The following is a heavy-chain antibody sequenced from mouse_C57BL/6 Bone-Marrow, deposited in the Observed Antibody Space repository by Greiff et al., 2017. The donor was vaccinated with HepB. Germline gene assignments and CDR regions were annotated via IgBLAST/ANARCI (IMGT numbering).Heavy chain of an antibody. CDR3: ARRDGYHVYYAMDY. V-gene: IGHV1-81*01. CDR1: GYTFTSYG. J-gene: IGHJ4*01. Sequence: VKLMESGAELARPGASVKLSCKASGYTFTSYGISWVKQRTGQGLEWIGEIYPRSGNTYYNEKFKGKATLTADKSSSTAYMELRSLTSEDSAVYFCARRDGYHVYYAMDYWGQGTSVTVSS. CDR2: IYPRSGNT. D-gene: IGHD2-3*01.